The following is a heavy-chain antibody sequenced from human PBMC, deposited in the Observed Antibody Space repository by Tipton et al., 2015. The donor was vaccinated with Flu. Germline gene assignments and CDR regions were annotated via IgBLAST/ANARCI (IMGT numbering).Heavy chain of an antibody. CDR1: GFTFSSYW. CDR2: INSDGSST. Sequence: CAASGFTFSSYWMHWVRQTPGKGLVWVSRINSDGSSTSYADSVKGRFTIPRDNAKNTLYLQMNSLRAEDTAVYYCAKGGISHFDYWGQGTLVTVTS. CDR3: AKGGISHFDY. V-gene: IGHV3-74*01. D-gene: IGHD3-16*01. J-gene: IGHJ4*02.